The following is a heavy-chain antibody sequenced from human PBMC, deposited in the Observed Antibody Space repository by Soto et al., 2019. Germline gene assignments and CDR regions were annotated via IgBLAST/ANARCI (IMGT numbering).Heavy chain of an antibody. J-gene: IGHJ6*02. CDR3: AKEHSSSWYFREDYYYGMDV. CDR1: GFTFSSYG. CDR2: ISYDGSNK. Sequence: GQSLKVSCAAAGFTFSSYGMHWVSKAPGKGLKWVAVISYDGSNKYYADSVKGRFTISRDNSKNTLYLQMNSLRAEDTAVYYCAKEHSSSWYFREDYYYGMDVWGQGTTVTVSS. V-gene: IGHV3-30*18. D-gene: IGHD6-13*01.